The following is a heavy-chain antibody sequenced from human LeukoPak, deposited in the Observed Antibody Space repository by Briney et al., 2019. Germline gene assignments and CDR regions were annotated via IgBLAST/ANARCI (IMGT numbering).Heavy chain of an antibody. CDR1: GFSFSSYS. D-gene: IGHD1-26*01. Sequence: GGSLRLSCAASGFSFSSYSMNWVRQAPGKGLECVAIISDDGSNRFYADSVKGQFTISRDISKNTLYLQIKSLRVEDTAVYYCGKVSGSNVGPLDYWGQGTLVTVSS. CDR3: GKVSGSNVGPLDY. CDR2: ISDDGSNR. J-gene: IGHJ4*02. V-gene: IGHV3-30*18.